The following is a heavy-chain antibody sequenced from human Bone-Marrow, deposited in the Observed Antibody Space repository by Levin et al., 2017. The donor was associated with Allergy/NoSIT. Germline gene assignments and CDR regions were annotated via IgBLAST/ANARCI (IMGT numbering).Heavy chain of an antibody. J-gene: IGHJ6*02. V-gene: IGHV5-51*01. D-gene: IGHD5-18*01. CDR3: ARNPVDSGYSYGYLRYYYGMDV. CDR2: IYPRDSDT. Sequence: KVSCKGSGYSFSTYWIAWVRQKPGKGLEWMGIIYPRDSDTRYSPSFQGQVTISTDKSINTAYLQWTSLRASDTATYFCARNPVDSGYSYGYLRYYYGMDVWGQGTTVTVSS. CDR1: GYSFSTYW.